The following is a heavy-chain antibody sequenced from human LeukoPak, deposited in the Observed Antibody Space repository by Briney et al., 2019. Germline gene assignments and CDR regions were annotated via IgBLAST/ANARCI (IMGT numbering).Heavy chain of an antibody. D-gene: IGHD5-12*01. J-gene: IGHJ4*02. V-gene: IGHV1-18*01. CDR3: ARHWAASRDLFSGLDY. CDR2: ISAYNGNT. CDR1: GYTFTSYG. Sequence: GASVKVSCKASGYTFTSYGISWVRQAPGQRLEWMGWISAYNGNTNYAQKLQGRVTMTTDTSTSTAYLQWSSLKASDTAMYYCARHWAASRDLFSGLDYWGQGTLVTVSS.